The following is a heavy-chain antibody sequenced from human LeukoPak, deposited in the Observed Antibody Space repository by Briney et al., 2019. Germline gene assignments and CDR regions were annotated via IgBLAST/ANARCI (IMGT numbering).Heavy chain of an antibody. CDR2: IYHSGST. J-gene: IGHJ3*02. V-gene: IGHV4-30-2*01. Sequence: SETQSLTCAVSGGSISSGGYSWSWIRQPPGKGLEWIGYIYHSGSTYYNPSLKSRVTISVDRSKNQFSLKLSSETAADTAVYYCARNDFWSGYAFDIWGQGTMVTVSS. D-gene: IGHD3-3*01. CDR1: GGSISSGGYS. CDR3: ARNDFWSGYAFDI.